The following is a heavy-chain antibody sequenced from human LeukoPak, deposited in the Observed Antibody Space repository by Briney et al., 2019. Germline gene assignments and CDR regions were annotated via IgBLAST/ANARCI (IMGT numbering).Heavy chain of an antibody. CDR3: ARDQPIYDSIGYYWGHFYY. J-gene: IGHJ4*02. D-gene: IGHD3-22*01. CDR2: IYYSGST. CDR1: GGSISSYY. Sequence: NASATLSLTCTVSGGSISSYYWSWIRQPPGKGLEWIGDIYYSGSTNYNPSLKSRVTISVDTSKNQFSLKLSSVTAADAAVYYCARDQPIYDSIGYYWGHFYYWAQGTLVTVSS. V-gene: IGHV4-59*01.